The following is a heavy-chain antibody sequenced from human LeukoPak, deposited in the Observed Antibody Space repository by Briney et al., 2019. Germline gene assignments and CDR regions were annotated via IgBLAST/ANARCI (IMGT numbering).Heavy chain of an antibody. CDR2: IKQDGSEK. CDR1: GFTFSSYW. D-gene: IGHD6-19*01. V-gene: IGHV3-7*01. Sequence: PGGSLRLSCAASGFTFSSYWMSWVRQAPGKGLEWVANIKQDGSEKYYVDSVKGRFTISRDNAKNSLYLQMNSLRAEDTAVYYCAREPGIAVVGDEGFDYWGQGTLVTVSS. CDR3: AREPGIAVVGDEGFDY. J-gene: IGHJ4*02.